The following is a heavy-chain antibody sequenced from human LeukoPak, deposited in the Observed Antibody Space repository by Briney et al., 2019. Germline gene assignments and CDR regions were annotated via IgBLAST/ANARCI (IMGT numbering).Heavy chain of an antibody. CDR2: IYHSGST. J-gene: IGHJ4*02. D-gene: IGHD3-10*01. CDR3: ARATYYYGSGSYPFDY. CDR1: GYSISSGYY. V-gene: IGHV4-38-2*02. Sequence: SETLSLTCTVSGYSISSGYYWGWIRQPPGKGLEWIGSIYHSGSTYYNPSLKSRVTISVDTSKNQFSLKLSSVTAADTAVYYCARATYYYGSGSYPFDYWGQGTPVTVSS.